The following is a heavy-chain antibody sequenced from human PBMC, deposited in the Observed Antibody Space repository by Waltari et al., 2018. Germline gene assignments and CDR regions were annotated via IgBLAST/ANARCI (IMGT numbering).Heavy chain of an antibody. CDR1: GFTFNDFA. Sequence: EVHLLESGGKLVQPGGSLRLSCTASGFTFNDFAMTWVRQAPGRGLEWVSEITGNSQKTYFADSVRGRFTISRDNARNALFLQLNSLRAEDTAVYYCVRAYCGGDCYSIAFEHWGQGTLVTVSS. D-gene: IGHD2-21*02. CDR2: ITGNSQKT. CDR3: VRAYCGGDCYSIAFEH. V-gene: IGHV3-23*01. J-gene: IGHJ4*02.